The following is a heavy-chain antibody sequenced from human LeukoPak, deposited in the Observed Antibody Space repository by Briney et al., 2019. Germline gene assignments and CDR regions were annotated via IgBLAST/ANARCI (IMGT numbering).Heavy chain of an antibody. V-gene: IGHV1-2*02. CDR2: INPNNGGT. J-gene: IGHJ4*02. CDR3: ARELGFCSSTSCPLYHY. CDR1: GYRFTDYY. D-gene: IGHD2-2*01. Sequence: ASVKVSCKASGYRFTDYYVHWVRQAPGQGLEWMGWINPNNGGTNYAQKFHGRVTMTRDTSITTAYMELNRLTSDDTAVYYCARELGFCSSTSCPLYHYWGQGTLATVSS.